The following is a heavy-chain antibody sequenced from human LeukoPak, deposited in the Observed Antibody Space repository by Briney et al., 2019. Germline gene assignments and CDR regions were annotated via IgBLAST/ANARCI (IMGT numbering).Heavy chain of an antibody. D-gene: IGHD7-27*01. Sequence: GGSLRLSCAASGFTFTSYWMTWVRQAPGKGLEWVANINEDGSETYYVDSVKGRFTISRDNAKKSVDLQMNSLRAEDTAVYYCAKDRELGIGLSWGQGTLVTVSS. CDR3: AKDRELGIGLS. J-gene: IGHJ5*02. V-gene: IGHV3-7*01. CDR2: INEDGSET. CDR1: GFTFTSYW.